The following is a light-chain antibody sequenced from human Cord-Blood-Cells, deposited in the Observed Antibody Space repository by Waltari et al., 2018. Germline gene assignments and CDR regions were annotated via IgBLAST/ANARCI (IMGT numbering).Light chain of an antibody. CDR1: QSVLYSSNNKNY. J-gene: IGKJ3*01. CDR2: WAS. V-gene: IGKV4-1*01. CDR3: QQYYITPPT. Sequence: DIVMTQSPDSLAVSLGERATINCKSSQSVLYSSNNKNYLAWYQQKPGQTPKLLIYWASTRESGVPDRVSGSGSGTDFTLTISSLQAEDVAVYYCQQYYITPPTFGPGTKVDIK.